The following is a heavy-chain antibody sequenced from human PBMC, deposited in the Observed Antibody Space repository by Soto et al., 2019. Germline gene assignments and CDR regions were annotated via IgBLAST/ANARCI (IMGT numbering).Heavy chain of an antibody. CDR2: IYYSGST. J-gene: IGHJ6*02. CDR1: GGSISSSSYY. Sequence: SETLSLTCTVSGGSISSSSYYWGWIRQPPGKGLEWIGSIYYSGSTYYNPSPKSRVTISVDTSKNQFSLKLSSVTAADTAVYYCARHQGITYYGMDVWGQGTTVTVSS. CDR3: ARHQGITYYGMDV. V-gene: IGHV4-39*01. D-gene: IGHD6-13*01.